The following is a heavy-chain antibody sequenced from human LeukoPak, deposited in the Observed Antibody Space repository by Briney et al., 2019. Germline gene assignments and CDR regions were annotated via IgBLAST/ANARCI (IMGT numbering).Heavy chain of an antibody. CDR2: IYYSGGT. CDR1: GGSISSSNYY. CDR3: AREGYSYISEGSDY. D-gene: IGHD5-18*01. V-gene: IGHV4-39*07. Sequence: PSETLSLTCTVSGGSISSSNYYWGWVRQPPGKGLEWIGSIYYSGGTYYNPSLKSRVTISVDASKNQFSLKLTSVTAADTAVYYCAREGYSYISEGSDYWGQGTLVTVSS. J-gene: IGHJ4*02.